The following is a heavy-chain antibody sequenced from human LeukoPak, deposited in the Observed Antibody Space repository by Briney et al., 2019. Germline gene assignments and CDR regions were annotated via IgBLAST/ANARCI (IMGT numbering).Heavy chain of an antibody. CDR1: GGSISSYY. J-gene: IGHJ6*03. V-gene: IGHV4-4*07. D-gene: IGHD3-10*01. Sequence: SETLSLTCTVSGGSISSYYWSWIRQPAGKGLEWIGRIYTSGSTNYNPSLKSRVTMSVDTSKNQFSLKLSSVTAADTAVYYCAREGGKLLWFGELSPYYYYYYMDVWGKGTTVTISS. CDR2: IYTSGST. CDR3: AREGGKLLWFGELSPYYYYYYMDV.